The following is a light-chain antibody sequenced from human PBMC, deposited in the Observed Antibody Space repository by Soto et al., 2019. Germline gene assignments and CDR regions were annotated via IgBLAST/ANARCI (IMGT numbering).Light chain of an antibody. Sequence: QSALTQPPSASGSPGQSVTISCTGTSSDVGGYQYVSWYQQYPGKAPKLMIYAVNKRPSGVPDRFSGSRPGNTASLTASGLQAEDEADYYCSSYAGSNNYVFGTGTKVTVL. J-gene: IGLJ1*01. CDR2: AVN. CDR3: SSYAGSNNYV. CDR1: SSDVGGYQY. V-gene: IGLV2-8*01.